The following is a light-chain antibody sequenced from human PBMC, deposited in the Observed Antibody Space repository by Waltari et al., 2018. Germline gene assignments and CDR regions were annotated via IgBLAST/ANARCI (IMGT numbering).Light chain of an antibody. Sequence: DGVMTQSPLSLPVTLGPPAFISCTSSQDLVHTHRKPDLNWFQQRPGQSPRRLIYKVSNRDSGVPDRFSGSGSGTVVTLKITRVEAEDVGTYYCMQATHWPLTCGRGTKVEIK. J-gene: IGKJ1*01. CDR1: QDLVHTHRKPD. CDR3: MQATHWPLT. CDR2: KVS. V-gene: IGKV2-30*02.